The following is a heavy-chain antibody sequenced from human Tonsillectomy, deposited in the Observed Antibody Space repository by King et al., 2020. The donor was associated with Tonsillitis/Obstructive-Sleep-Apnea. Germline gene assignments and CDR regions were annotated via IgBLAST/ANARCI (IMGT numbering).Heavy chain of an antibody. D-gene: IGHD3-16*01. CDR3: ARDPTRGGTYSDY. CDR1: GFTFSSYG. CDR2: IWYDGDIK. Sequence: VQLVESGGGVVQPGRSLRLSCAASGFTFSSYGVHWVRQAPGKGLEWVAVIWYDGDIKYYGDSVRGRFTTSRDKSKNTLFLQMNSLRAEDTAVYYCARDPTRGGTYSDYWGQGTLVTVSS. V-gene: IGHV3-33*01. J-gene: IGHJ4*02.